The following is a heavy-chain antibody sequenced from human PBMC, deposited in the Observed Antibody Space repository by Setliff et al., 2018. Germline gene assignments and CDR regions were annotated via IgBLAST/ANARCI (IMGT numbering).Heavy chain of an antibody. CDR2: IYTSGDT. V-gene: IGHV4-4*07. D-gene: IGHD5-12*01. CDR1: GASISSHI. Sequence: SETLSLTCTVSGASISSHIWVWVRQPAGKGLEWTGRIYTSGDTNYNPSLKSRVTMSVDTSKNQISLKLSSVTAADTAVYYCARDRVIVASGRRGFYFDYWGHGTQVTVSS. J-gene: IGHJ4*01. CDR3: ARDRVIVASGRRGFYFDY.